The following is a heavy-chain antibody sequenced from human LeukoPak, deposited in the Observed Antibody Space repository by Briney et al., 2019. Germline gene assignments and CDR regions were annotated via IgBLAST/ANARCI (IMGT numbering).Heavy chain of an antibody. CDR2: ISRNSGSI. D-gene: IGHD4-17*01. CDR3: AKGYDYGPFDI. J-gene: IGHJ3*02. CDR1: GFTFDDYF. Sequence: SLNLSFTAPGFTFDDYFMHWVRQAPGKGLEWVSGISRNSGSIGYADSVKGRFTISRNSAENSLYLQMNSLRAEDTALYYCAKGYDYGPFDIWGQGTMVTVSS. V-gene: IGHV3-9*01.